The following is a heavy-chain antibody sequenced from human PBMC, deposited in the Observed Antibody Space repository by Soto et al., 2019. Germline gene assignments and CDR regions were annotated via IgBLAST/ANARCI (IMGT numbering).Heavy chain of an antibody. D-gene: IGHD3-22*01. Sequence: PGGSLRLSCAASGFTFSTYGMHWVRQAPGKGLEWAAVIKNDGTDAWYADSVKGRFTISRDNSKNTVFLQMSSLRDDDTAVYYCARDVWDSSGYFLDYWGQGTLVTVSS. V-gene: IGHV3-33*05. CDR3: ARDVWDSSGYFLDY. CDR2: IKNDGTDA. CDR1: GFTFSTYG. J-gene: IGHJ4*02.